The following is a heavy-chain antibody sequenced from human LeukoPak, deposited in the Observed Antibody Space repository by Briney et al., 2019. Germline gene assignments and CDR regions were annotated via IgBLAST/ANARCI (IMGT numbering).Heavy chain of an antibody. CDR3: AREIAVAGTRVDY. CDR2: INHSGST. J-gene: IGHJ4*02. CDR1: GGSFSGYY. Sequence: NPSETLSLTCAVYGGSFSGYYWSWIRQPPGKGLEWIGEINHSGSTNYNPSLKSRVTISVDTSKSQFSLKLSSVTAADTAVYYCAREIAVAGTRVDYWGQGTLVTVSS. V-gene: IGHV4-34*01. D-gene: IGHD6-19*01.